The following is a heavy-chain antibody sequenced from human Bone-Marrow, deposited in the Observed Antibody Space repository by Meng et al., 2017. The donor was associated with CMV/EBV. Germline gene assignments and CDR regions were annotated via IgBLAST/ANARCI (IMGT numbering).Heavy chain of an antibody. CDR3: VKDLKGYCSSTSCWGFDY. CDR1: AFTFDDFD. J-gene: IGHJ4*02. Sequence: GGSLRLSCAGSAFTFDDFDMIWVRRVPGKGLEWVFRINWNGGSTPYADSVKGRCTISRDNSKNTLYLQMNSLRAEDTAVYYCVKDLKGYCSSTSCWGFDYWGQGTLVTVSS. CDR2: INWNGGST. D-gene: IGHD2-2*01. V-gene: IGHV3-20*04.